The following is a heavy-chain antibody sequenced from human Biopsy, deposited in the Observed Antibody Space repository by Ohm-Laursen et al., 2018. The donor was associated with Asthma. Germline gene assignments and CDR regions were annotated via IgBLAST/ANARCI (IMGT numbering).Heavy chain of an antibody. D-gene: IGHD2-21*02. Sequence: PSETLSLTCTVSGASISSGIYYWSWIRQHPGKGLEWIGYIYYSGSTYYNPSLKSRVTISVDTSKRQFSLSLRSVTVADTAVYFCARAQSYGDIYYGLDVWGQGTTVTVSS. CDR3: ARAQSYGDIYYGLDV. V-gene: IGHV4-30-4*08. CDR2: IYYSGST. CDR1: GASISSGIYY. J-gene: IGHJ6*02.